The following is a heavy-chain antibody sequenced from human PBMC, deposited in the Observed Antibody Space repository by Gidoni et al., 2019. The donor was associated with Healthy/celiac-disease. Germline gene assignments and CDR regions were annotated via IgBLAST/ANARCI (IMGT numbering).Heavy chain of an antibody. CDR3: AVRWGYLSAFDI. J-gene: IGHJ3*02. CDR1: GYPLTELS. D-gene: IGHD4-17*01. V-gene: IGHV1-24*01. Sequence: QVPLVQSGAAVKTPGASVTVSCKVSGYPLTELSMHWVRQAPGKGLEWRGGFDPEDGETIYAQKFQGRVTMTEDTSTDTAYMELSSLRSEDTAVYYCAVRWGYLSAFDIGGQGTMVTVSS. CDR2: FDPEDGET.